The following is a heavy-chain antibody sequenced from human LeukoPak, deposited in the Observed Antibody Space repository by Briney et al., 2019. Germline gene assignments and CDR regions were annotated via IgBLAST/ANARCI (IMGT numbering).Heavy chain of an antibody. CDR1: GGSISSYY. Sequence: SETLSLTCTVSGGSISSYYWSWIRQPPGKGLEWIGYIYYSGSTNYNPSLKSRVTISVDTSKNQFSLKLSSVTAADTAVYYCASLPSGSYGMDVWGQGTTVTVSS. D-gene: IGHD6-19*01. CDR2: IYYSGST. J-gene: IGHJ6*02. CDR3: ASLPSGSYGMDV. V-gene: IGHV4-59*08.